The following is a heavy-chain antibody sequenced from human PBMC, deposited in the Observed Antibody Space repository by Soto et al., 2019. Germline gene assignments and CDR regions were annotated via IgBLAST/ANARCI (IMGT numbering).Heavy chain of an antibody. CDR3: ARVGRTSRSGGGDY. J-gene: IGHJ4*02. Sequence: TSETLSLTCTVSGGSVSSGGYYWSWIRQHPGKGLEFIGYIYYSGNTYYNPSLKSRITMSLDTPKNQFSLNLSSVTAADTAVYYCARVGRTSRSGGGDYWGQGPLVTVSS. CDR2: IYYSGNT. CDR1: GGSVSSGGYY. V-gene: IGHV4-61*08. D-gene: IGHD2-2*01.